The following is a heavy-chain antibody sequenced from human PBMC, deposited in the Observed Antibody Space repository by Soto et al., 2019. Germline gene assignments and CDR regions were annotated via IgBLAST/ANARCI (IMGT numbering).Heavy chain of an antibody. CDR3: ARDLWGYCGTDCYPLDV. Sequence: ASETLSLTCTVSGASLRRLHWSWVRQSPGKGLEWIGYLYNTGSTIYTPSLKSRVTISVDTSKNQFSLKMNSVTAADTAVYYCARDLWGYCGTDCYPLDVWGQGTTVTVSS. J-gene: IGHJ6*02. V-gene: IGHV4-59*11. CDR2: LYNTGST. CDR1: GASLRRLH. D-gene: IGHD2-21*02.